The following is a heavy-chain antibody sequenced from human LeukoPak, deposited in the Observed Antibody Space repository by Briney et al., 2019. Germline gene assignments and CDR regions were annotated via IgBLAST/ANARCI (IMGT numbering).Heavy chain of an antibody. V-gene: IGHV5-51*01. CDR1: GYSFANYW. Sequence: LGASLKISCKGSGYSFANYWIGWVRQLREKGLEWRGTIHPGDSDTRYSPSFQGQVTISADKSISTACLQWSSLKASDTAMYYCVRWMRGPVHEAYFDYWGQGTLVTVSS. CDR2: IHPGDSDT. J-gene: IGHJ4*02. CDR3: VRWMRGPVHEAYFDY. D-gene: IGHD2-2*03.